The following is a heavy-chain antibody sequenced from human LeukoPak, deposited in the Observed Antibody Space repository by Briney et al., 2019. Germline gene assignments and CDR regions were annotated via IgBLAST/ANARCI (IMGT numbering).Heavy chain of an antibody. CDR3: ARGYLHNNFWSGYSAKYFKH. Sequence: GASVKVSCKASGYTFTSYDINWVRQATGQGLEWMGWMNPNSGNTGYAQKFQGRVTITRNTSISTAYMELSSLRSEDTAVYYCARGYLHNNFWSGYSAKYFKHGAREP. CDR2: MNPNSGNT. J-gene: IGHJ1*01. CDR1: GYTFTSYD. D-gene: IGHD3-3*01. V-gene: IGHV1-8*03.